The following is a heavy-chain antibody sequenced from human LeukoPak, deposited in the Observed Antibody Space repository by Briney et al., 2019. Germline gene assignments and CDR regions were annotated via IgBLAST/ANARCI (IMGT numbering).Heavy chain of an antibody. V-gene: IGHV4-59*01. CDR1: GASISSYY. CDR2: IYDSEIT. J-gene: IGHJ3*02. Sequence: SETLSLTCIVSGASISSYYWTWIRQPPGKGLEWIGYIYDSEITSYNPSLKSRVTISADTSRKQFSLRLRSVTAADAAVYYCARSNYAGRFDTFDIWGQGTMVTFSS. CDR3: ARSNYAGRFDTFDI. D-gene: IGHD1-7*01.